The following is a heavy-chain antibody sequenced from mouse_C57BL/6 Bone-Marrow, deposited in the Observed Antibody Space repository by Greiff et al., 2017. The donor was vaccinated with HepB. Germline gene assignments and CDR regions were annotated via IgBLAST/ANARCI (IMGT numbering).Heavy chain of an antibody. CDR2: IYPGDGDT. Sequence: QVQLQQSGPELVKPGASVKISCKASGYSFSSSWMNWVKQRPGKGLEWIGRIYPGDGDTNYNGKFKGKATLTADKSSSTAYMQLSSLTSEDSAVYFCARWGPGFAYWGQGTLVTVSA. CDR3: ARWGPGFAY. CDR1: GYSFSSSW. J-gene: IGHJ3*01. V-gene: IGHV1-82*01.